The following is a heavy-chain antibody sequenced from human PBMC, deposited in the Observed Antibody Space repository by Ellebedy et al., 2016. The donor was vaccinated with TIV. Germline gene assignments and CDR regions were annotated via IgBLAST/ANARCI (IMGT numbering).Heavy chain of an antibody. J-gene: IGHJ6*02. Sequence: GGSLRLSCAASGFSFSSYGMHWVRQAPGKGLEWVAVISDDGSNNNYADYVKGRFSISRDTSKTTLYLQMNSLRAEDTAVYYCARDTCSSSCPGYYYYYGMDVWGQGTTVTVSS. V-gene: IGHV3-30*03. CDR2: ISDDGSNN. CDR3: ARDTCSSSCPGYYYYYGMDV. CDR1: GFSFSSYG. D-gene: IGHD2-2*01.